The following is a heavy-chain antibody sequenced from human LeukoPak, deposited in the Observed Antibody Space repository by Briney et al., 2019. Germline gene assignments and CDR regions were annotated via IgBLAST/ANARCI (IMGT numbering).Heavy chain of an antibody. CDR3: VRDWEGFNFDI. J-gene: IGHJ3*02. Sequence: SETLSLTCTVSGGSVSSYYWSWIRQPPGEGLEWIAYIYNSGSTNYYLSLKSRVTISVDTSKNQFSLKLSSVTAADTAVYYCVRDWEGFNFDIWGQGTMVTVSS. CDR2: IYNSGST. V-gene: IGHV4-59*02. D-gene: IGHD1-26*01. CDR1: GGSVSSYY.